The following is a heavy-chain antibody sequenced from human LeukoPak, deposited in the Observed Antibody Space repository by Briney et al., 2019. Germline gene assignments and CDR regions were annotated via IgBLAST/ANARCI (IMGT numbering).Heavy chain of an antibody. Sequence: PSETLSLTCAVYGGSFSGYYWSWIRRPPGKGLEWIGEIDHSGSTNYNPSLKSRVTISVDTSKNQFSLKLSSVTAADTAVYYCARRRGPRIVGARGGAFDIWGQGTMVTVSS. CDR3: ARRRGPRIVGARGGAFDI. D-gene: IGHD1-26*01. CDR1: GGSFSGYY. CDR2: IDHSGST. V-gene: IGHV4-34*01. J-gene: IGHJ3*02.